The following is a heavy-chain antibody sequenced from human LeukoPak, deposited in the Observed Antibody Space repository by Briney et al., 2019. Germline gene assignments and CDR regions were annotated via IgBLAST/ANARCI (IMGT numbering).Heavy chain of an antibody. CDR1: DGSSSSYY. V-gene: IGHV4-59*01. CDR2: IYNTGST. CDR3: ARAVSDYYFDY. J-gene: IGHJ4*02. Sequence: SETLSLTCTVSDGSSSSYYWSWIRQPPGKGLEWIGYIYNTGSTTYNPSLKSRVTISVDRSRNLFSLNLGSVTAADTAVYYCARAVSDYYFDYWGQGTLVAVSS. D-gene: IGHD5/OR15-5a*01.